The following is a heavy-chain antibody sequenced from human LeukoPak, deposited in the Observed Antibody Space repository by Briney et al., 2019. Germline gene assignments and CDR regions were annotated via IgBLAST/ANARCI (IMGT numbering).Heavy chain of an antibody. CDR1: GGSISSSSYY. V-gene: IGHV4-39*01. CDR3: VCFDISRSYFDY. D-gene: IGHD3-9*01. Sequence: SETLSLTCTVSGGSISSSSYYWGWIRQPPGKGLEWIGSIYYSGSTYYNPSLKSRVTISVDTSENQFSLKLSSVTAADTAVYYCVCFDISRSYFDYWGQGTLVTVSS. CDR2: IYYSGST. J-gene: IGHJ4*02.